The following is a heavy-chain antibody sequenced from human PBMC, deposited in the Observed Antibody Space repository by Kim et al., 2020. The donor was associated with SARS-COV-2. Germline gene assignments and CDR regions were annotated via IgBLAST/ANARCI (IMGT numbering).Heavy chain of an antibody. CDR3: ASTPTLPPYYYDSSGYYLR. J-gene: IGHJ4*02. CDR2: IYSGGST. Sequence: GGSLRLSCAASGFTVSSNYMSWVRQAPGKGLEWVSVIYSGGSTYYADSVKGRFTISRDNSKNTLYLQMNSLRAEDTAVYYCASTPTLPPYYYDSSGYYLRWGQGTLVTVSS. D-gene: IGHD3-22*01. CDR1: GFTVSSNY. V-gene: IGHV3-53*01.